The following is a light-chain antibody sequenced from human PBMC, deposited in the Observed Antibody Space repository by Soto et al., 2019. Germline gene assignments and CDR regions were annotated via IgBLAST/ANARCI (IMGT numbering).Light chain of an antibody. Sequence: EIVMTQSPGPLSLSAVATAPPSCLTRQSVSTKLAWYQQKPGQAPRLLLNDASTRATGVPARISGCGSGTEFTPPTSSLQSADFAAYYCQQYHNWPPITFGQGTRLEIK. CDR1: QSVSTK. CDR2: DAS. J-gene: IGKJ5*01. V-gene: IGKV3-15*01. CDR3: QQYHNWPPIT.